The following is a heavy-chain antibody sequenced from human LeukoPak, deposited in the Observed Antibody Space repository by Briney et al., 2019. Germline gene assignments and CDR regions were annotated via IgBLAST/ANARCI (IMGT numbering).Heavy chain of an antibody. CDR2: IYYSGST. V-gene: IGHV4-59*12. CDR1: GGSISSYY. Sequence: SETLSLTCTVSGGSISSYYWSWIRQPPGKGLEWIGYIYYSGSTNYNPSLKSRVTISVDKSKNQFSLKLSSVTAADTAVYYCARAVTCSSTSCYNYFDYWGQGTLVTVSS. J-gene: IGHJ4*02. D-gene: IGHD2-2*02. CDR3: ARAVTCSSTSCYNYFDY.